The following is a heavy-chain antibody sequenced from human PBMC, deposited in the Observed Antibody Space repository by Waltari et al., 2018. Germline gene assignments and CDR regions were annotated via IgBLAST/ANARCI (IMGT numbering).Heavy chain of an antibody. CDR2: ISAYNGNT. V-gene: IGHV1-18*01. D-gene: IGHD3-3*01. J-gene: IGHJ3*02. CDR1: GGTFSSYA. Sequence: QVQLVQSGAEVKKPGSSVKVSCKASGGTFSSYAISWVRQAPGQGLEWMGWISAYNGNTNYAQKLQGRVTMTTDTSTSTAYMELRSLRSDDTAVYYCARDRRSIFGMSLGARDAFDIWGQGTMVTVSS. CDR3: ARDRRSIFGMSLGARDAFDI.